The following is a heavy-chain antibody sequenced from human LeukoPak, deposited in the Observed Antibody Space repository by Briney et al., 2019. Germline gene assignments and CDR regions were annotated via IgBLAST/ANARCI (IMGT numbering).Heavy chain of an antibody. Sequence: GGSLRLSCAASGFTFSSYAMSWVRQAPGKGLEWVASIKQDGIEKYYVDSVRGRFTISRDNAKNSLSLQMNSLRAGDTAVYYCARDGCTSTTCSTLGGFSSWGQGTLVTVSS. CDR2: IKQDGIEK. J-gene: IGHJ5*02. CDR1: GFTFSSYA. V-gene: IGHV3-7*01. D-gene: IGHD2-2*01. CDR3: ARDGCTSTTCSTLGGFSS.